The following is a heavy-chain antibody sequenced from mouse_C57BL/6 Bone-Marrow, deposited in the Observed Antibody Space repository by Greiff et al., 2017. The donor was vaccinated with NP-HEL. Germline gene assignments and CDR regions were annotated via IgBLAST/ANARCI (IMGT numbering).Heavy chain of an antibody. CDR3: ARHHGSSLDY. V-gene: IGHV5-15*01. Sequence: EVKLMESGGGLVQPGGSLKLSCAASGFTFSDYGMAWVRQAPRKGPEWVAFISNLAYSIYYADTVTGRFTISRENAKNTLYLEMSSLRSEDTAMYYCARHHGSSLDYWGQGTTLTVSS. D-gene: IGHD1-1*01. CDR2: ISNLAYSI. J-gene: IGHJ2*01. CDR1: GFTFSDYG.